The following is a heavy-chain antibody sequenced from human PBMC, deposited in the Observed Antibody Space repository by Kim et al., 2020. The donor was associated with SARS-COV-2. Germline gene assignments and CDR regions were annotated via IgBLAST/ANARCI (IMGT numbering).Heavy chain of an antibody. V-gene: IGHV3-9*01. J-gene: IGHJ4*02. CDR1: GFTFGDYA. Sequence: GGSLRLSCAASGFTFGDYAMHWVRQAPGKGLEWVSGISWNSGSIGYADSVKGRFTISRDNAKNSLYLQMNSLRAEDTALYYCAKDLLWEQRGFDYWGQGTLVTVSS. CDR2: ISWNSGSI. CDR3: AKDLLWEQRGFDY. D-gene: IGHD1-26*01.